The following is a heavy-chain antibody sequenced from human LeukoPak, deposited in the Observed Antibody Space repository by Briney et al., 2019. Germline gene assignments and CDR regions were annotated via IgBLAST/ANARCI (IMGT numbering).Heavy chain of an antibody. CDR1: GYTFSNFD. D-gene: IGHD2-2*01. V-gene: IGHV1-8*01. CDR3: TRAIRHQLLSDH. J-gene: IGHJ5*02. Sequence: ASVKVSCKASGYTFSNFDINWVRQATGQGPEWMGWMNPESGGTGYSQRFQGRVTMTRDSSKSTAYMELINLRFEDTAIYYCTRAIRHQLLSDHWGRGTLVTVSS. CDR2: MNPESGGT.